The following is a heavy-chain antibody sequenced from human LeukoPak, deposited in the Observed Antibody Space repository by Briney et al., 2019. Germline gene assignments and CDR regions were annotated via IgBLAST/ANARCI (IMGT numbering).Heavy chain of an antibody. CDR2: ISYDGSNK. D-gene: IGHD3-22*01. CDR3: ARDAHYYDSSGYVDY. J-gene: IGHJ4*02. CDR1: GFTFSSYA. V-gene: IGHV3-30-3*01. Sequence: PGRSLRLSCAASGFTFSSYAMHWVRQAPGKGLEWVAVISYDGSNKYYVDSVKGRFTISRDNSKNTLYLQMNSLRAEDTAVYYCARDAHYYDSSGYVDYWGQGTLVTVSS.